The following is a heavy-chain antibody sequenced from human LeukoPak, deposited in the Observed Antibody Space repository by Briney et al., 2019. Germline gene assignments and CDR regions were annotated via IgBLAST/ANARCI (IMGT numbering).Heavy chain of an antibody. V-gene: IGHV4-34*01. D-gene: IGHD5-24*01. Sequence: SETLSLTCDVSGGSCDDYYCSWIRQPPGKGLEWIGEIHPHGIFYYNSSLMSRVTISIDTSKSQFSLRLTSVTAADTAFYYCARGRDRSKAGDHWGQGSLVTVSS. CDR2: IHPHGIF. CDR1: GGSCDDYY. J-gene: IGHJ4*02. CDR3: ARGRDRSKAGDH.